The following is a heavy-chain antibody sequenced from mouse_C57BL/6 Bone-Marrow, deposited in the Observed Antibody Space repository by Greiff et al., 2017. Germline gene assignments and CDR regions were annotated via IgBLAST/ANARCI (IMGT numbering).Heavy chain of an antibody. D-gene: IGHD3-2*02. Sequence: EVKVVESGGGLVQPKGSLKLSCAASGFTFNTYAMHWVRQAPGKGLEWVARIRSTSSNSATNYADSVKDRFTISSDDSQSKIYLQMHNRKTEDTAMYYCVRHQTAQAEGFAYWGQGTLVTVSA. J-gene: IGHJ3*01. CDR1: GFTFNTYA. CDR3: VRHQTAQAEGFAY. V-gene: IGHV10-3*01. CDR2: IRSTSSNSAT.